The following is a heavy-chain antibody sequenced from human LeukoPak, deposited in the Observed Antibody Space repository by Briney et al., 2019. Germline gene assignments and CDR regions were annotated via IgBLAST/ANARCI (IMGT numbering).Heavy chain of an antibody. Sequence: GGSLRLSCAASGFTFSSYGMNWVRQAPGKGLEWVSSISSSSSYIYYADSVKGRFTISRDNAKNSLYLQMNSLRAEDTAVYYCAREPEAAAVDYWGQGTLVTVSS. D-gene: IGHD6-13*01. CDR2: ISSSSSYI. CDR3: AREPEAAAVDY. CDR1: GFTFSSYG. V-gene: IGHV3-21*01. J-gene: IGHJ4*02.